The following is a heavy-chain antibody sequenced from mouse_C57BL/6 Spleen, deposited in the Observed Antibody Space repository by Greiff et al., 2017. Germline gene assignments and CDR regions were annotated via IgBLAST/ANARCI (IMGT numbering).Heavy chain of an antibody. Sequence: VQLQQSGPELVKPGASVKISCKASGYSFTGYYMNWVKQSPEQSLEWIGEINPSTGGTTYNQKFQAQAPLTVDKSSSTAYMQLKGLTSEDSAVYYCADGGCAYWGQGTLVTVSA. V-gene: IGHV1-42*01. CDR1: GYSFTGYY. J-gene: IGHJ3*01. D-gene: IGHD1-1*01. CDR2: INPSTGGT. CDR3: ADGGCAY.